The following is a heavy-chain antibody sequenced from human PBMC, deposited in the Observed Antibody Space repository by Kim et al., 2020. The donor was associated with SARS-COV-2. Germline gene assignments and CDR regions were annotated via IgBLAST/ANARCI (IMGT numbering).Heavy chain of an antibody. CDR3: ARGHKAGPVELMTGTFD. Sequence: SETLSLTCGVNGGSFTQYYWSWIRQVPGKGLEWIGEIVHFGSTNYNPSLKGRVAISINNSTNQFTFILTSVSAADTAAYYYARGHKAGPVELMTGTFD. V-gene: IGHV4-34*01. CDR2: IVHFGST. D-gene: IGHD3-16*01. J-gene: IGHJ4*01. CDR1: GGSFTQYY.